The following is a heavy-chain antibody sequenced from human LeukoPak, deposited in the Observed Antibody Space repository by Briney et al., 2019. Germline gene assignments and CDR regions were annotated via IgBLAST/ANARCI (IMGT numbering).Heavy chain of an antibody. CDR1: GYTFTCYY. V-gene: IGHV1-2*02. CDR3: ARGQKYYYDSSGSDS. J-gene: IGHJ4*02. Sequence: GASVKVSCKASGYTFTCYYMHWVRQAPGQGLEWMGWINPNSGGTNYAQKFQGRVTMTRDTSISTAYMELSKLRSDDTAVYYCARGQKYYYDSSGSDSWGQGTLVTVSS. CDR2: INPNSGGT. D-gene: IGHD3-22*01.